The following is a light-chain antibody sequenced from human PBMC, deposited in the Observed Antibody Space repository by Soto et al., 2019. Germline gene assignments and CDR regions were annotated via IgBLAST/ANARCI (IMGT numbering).Light chain of an antibody. V-gene: IGKV1-39*01. CDR1: QTIRNY. J-gene: IGKJ4*01. CDR3: QQSYSTPR. CDR2: AAS. Sequence: DIQMTQSPSPLSASVGDRVTMTFRASQTIRNYLNWYQQKPGEAPKLLIYAASRLQSGVPSRFSGSGSGTDFTLTINTLQPEDIATYYCQQSYSTPRFGGGTKVDIK.